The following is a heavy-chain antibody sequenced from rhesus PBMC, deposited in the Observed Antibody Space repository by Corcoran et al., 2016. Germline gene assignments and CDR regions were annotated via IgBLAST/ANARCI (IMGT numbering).Heavy chain of an antibody. CDR2: MSSDGSST. D-gene: IGHD7-45*01. J-gene: IGHJ3*01. CDR3: AKEGWGSVRAFDF. Sequence: EVQLVESGGGLVQPGGYLRLSCAASGFTFSSYWMYWVRQAPGKGLEWVLRMSSDGSSTSYADSVKCRFTISIENAKNSLYLEMNSLRAEDTAVYYCAKEGWGSVRAFDFWGQGLRVTVSS. V-gene: IGHV3-119*01. CDR1: GFTFSSYW.